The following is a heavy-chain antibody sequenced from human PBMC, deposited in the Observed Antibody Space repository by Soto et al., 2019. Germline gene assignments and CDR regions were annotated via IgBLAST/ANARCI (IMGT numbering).Heavy chain of an antibody. D-gene: IGHD4-17*01. CDR3: ARGEDYGDSLTH. CDR1: GFTFSTYW. V-gene: IGHV3-74*01. J-gene: IGHJ4*02. Sequence: EVQLVEAGGGLGQPGGSLRLSCAASGFTFSTYWMHWVRQGPGKGLVWVSRINSDGSRTSYADSLKGRFAISRDNAKNTLYVQMKSLRAEDTAVYYCARGEDYGDSLTHWGQGTLVTVYS. CDR2: INSDGSRT.